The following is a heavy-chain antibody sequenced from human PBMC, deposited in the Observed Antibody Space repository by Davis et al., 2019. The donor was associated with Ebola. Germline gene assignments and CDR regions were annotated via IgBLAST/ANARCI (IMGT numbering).Heavy chain of an antibody. J-gene: IGHJ3*02. CDR3: VKDLGTSGIFDI. CDR2: VSPSAGST. CDR1: GYSFSSYA. Sequence: GSLRLSCVGSGYSFSSYAMSWVRQAPGKGLEWVSAVSPSAGSTFYADSVNGRFTISRDNSKSTLYLQMNTLRADDTAVYYCVKDLGTSGIFDIWGQGTVVTVSS. V-gene: IGHV3-23*01. D-gene: IGHD1-7*01.